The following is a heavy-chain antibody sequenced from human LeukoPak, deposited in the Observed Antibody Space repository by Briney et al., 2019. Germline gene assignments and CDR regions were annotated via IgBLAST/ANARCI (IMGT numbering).Heavy chain of an antibody. D-gene: IGHD5-24*01. Sequence: GESLKTSCKGSGYNFIDYWIGWVRQMPGKGLEWMGIIYPGDSDTTYSPSFQGQVTISADKSISTAYLQWSSLKASDTAMYYCARRRDGYNYVGTDYWGQGTLVTVSS. CDR2: IYPGDSDT. V-gene: IGHV5-51*01. J-gene: IGHJ4*02. CDR3: ARRRDGYNYVGTDY. CDR1: GYNFIDYW.